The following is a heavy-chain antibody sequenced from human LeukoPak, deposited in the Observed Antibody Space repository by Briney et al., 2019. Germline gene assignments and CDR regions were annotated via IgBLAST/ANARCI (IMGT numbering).Heavy chain of an antibody. V-gene: IGHV4-39*01. CDR1: GGSISSSSYY. CDR3: ARQGGELAASSPY. Sequence: SETLSLTCTVSGGSISSSSYYWGWIRQPPGKGLEWIGSIYYSGSTYYNPSLKSRVTISVDTSKNQFSLKLSSVTAADTAVYYCARQGGELAASSPYWGQGTLVTVSS. J-gene: IGHJ4*02. CDR2: IYYSGST. D-gene: IGHD6-6*01.